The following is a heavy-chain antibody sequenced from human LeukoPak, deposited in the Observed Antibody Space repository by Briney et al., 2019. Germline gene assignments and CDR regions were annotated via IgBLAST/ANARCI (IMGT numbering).Heavy chain of an antibody. Sequence: GGSLRLSCAASVFTFSSYAVSWVRQAPGTGVEGVSSISGSGGSTYSADSVKGRFTISRYNSKNTLYLQMNSLRAEDTALYYCAKDRSCTNDICHGDFDYWGQGTLVTVSS. D-gene: IGHD2-8*01. V-gene: IGHV3-23*01. CDR2: ISGSGGST. CDR1: VFTFSSYA. CDR3: AKDRSCTNDICHGDFDY. J-gene: IGHJ4*02.